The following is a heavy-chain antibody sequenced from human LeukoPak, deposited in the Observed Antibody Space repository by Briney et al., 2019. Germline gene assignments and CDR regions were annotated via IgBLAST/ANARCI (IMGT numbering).Heavy chain of an antibody. V-gene: IGHV1-46*01. Sequence: ASEKVSCKTSGYIFTTYYMHWVRQAPGQGHEWMGMISPGGGSTMYAQKFQGRVTMTRDMSTSTVYMELSSLRSEDTAVYYCARGYIVLMVYANAIDYWGQGTLVTVSS. D-gene: IGHD2-8*01. CDR3: ARGYIVLMVYANAIDY. CDR2: ISPGGGST. CDR1: GYIFTTYY. J-gene: IGHJ4*02.